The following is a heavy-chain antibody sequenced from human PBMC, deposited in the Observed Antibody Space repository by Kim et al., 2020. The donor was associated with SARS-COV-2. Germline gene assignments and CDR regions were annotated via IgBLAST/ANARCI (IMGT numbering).Heavy chain of an antibody. J-gene: IGHJ4*02. CDR3: ARAGYSSGWYSG. Sequence: GDAQKFQGRVTMTRNTSISTAYMELSSLRSEDTAVYYCARAGYSSGWYSGWGQGTLVTVSS. D-gene: IGHD6-19*01. V-gene: IGHV1-8*01.